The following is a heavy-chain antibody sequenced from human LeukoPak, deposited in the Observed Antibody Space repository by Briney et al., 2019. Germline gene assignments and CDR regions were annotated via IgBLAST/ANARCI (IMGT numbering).Heavy chain of an antibody. Sequence: ASVKVTCKSSGYTFTSYGISWVRQAPGQGLEWIGWISTNTGYTNYAQRLLGRITMTTDTSTRTAYMELRSLISDDTAVYYCVRDQIHYNWNHWYFDLWGRGTLISVSS. CDR3: VRDQIHYNWNHWYFDL. D-gene: IGHD1-20*01. CDR1: GYTFTSYG. J-gene: IGHJ2*01. V-gene: IGHV1-18*01. CDR2: ISTNTGYT.